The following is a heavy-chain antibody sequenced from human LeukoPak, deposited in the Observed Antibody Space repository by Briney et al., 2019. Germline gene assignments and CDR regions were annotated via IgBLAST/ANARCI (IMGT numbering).Heavy chain of an antibody. J-gene: IGHJ6*03. D-gene: IGHD2-2*01. Sequence: GGSLRLSCAASGFTFSNAWMSWVRQAPGKGLEWVGRIKSKTDGGTTDYAAPVKGRYTISRDDSKNTLYLQMNSLKTEDTAVYYCTTDCSSTSCSWWPYYMDVWGKGTTVTVSS. CDR2: IKSKTDGGTT. CDR3: TTDCSSTSCSWWPYYMDV. V-gene: IGHV3-15*01. CDR1: GFTFSNAW.